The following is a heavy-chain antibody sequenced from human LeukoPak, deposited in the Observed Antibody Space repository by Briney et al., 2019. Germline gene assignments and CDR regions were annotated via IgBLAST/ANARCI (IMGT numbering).Heavy chain of an antibody. CDR1: GYSFTSYW. V-gene: IGHV5-51*01. D-gene: IGHD1-26*01. J-gene: IGHJ3*02. Sequence: GESLKISCKGSGYSFTSYWIGWVRQMPGKGLEGMGIIYPDDSDTRFSPSFQGPVTISADKSINTAYLQWSSLKASDTAMYYGARCGSYPGSRDAFDIWGKGTMVTVSS. CDR2: IYPDDSDT. CDR3: ARCGSYPGSRDAFDI.